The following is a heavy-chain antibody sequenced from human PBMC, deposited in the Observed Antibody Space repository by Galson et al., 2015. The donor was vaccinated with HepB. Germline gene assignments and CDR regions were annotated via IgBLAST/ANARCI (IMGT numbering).Heavy chain of an antibody. CDR3: AKDDAGIGMSY. CDR1: GFIFGSYW. CDR2: IKLDGSGK. V-gene: IGHV3-7*03. D-gene: IGHD6-13*01. Sequence: SLRLSCAASGFIFGSYWMSWVRQAPGKGLEWVANIKLDGSGKYYVDSVKGRFTISRDNAKNSLYLQMNNLRAEDTAIYYCAKDDAGIGMSYWGRGTLVTVFS. J-gene: IGHJ4*02.